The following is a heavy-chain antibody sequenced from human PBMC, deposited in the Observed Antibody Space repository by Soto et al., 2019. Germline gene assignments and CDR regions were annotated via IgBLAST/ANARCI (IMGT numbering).Heavy chain of an antibody. CDR1: GYTLTELS. V-gene: IGHV1-24*01. CDR2: FDPEDGET. J-gene: IGHJ5*02. CDR3: ATVSWFGGNNWFDP. Sequence: ASVKVSCKVSGYTLTELSMHWVRQAPGKGLEWMGGFDPEDGETIYAQKFQGRVTMTEDTSTDTAYMELSSLRSEDTAVYYCATVSWFGGNNWFDPWGQGTLVTVSS. D-gene: IGHD3-10*01.